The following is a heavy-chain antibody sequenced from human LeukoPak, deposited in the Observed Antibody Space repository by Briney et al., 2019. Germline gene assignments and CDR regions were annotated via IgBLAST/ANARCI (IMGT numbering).Heavy chain of an antibody. CDR1: GYTFTSYA. V-gene: IGHV7-4-1*02. CDR2: INTNTGNP. CDR3: ATSVRGVIIFPFDY. J-gene: IGHJ4*02. D-gene: IGHD3-10*01. Sequence: ASVKVSCKASGYTFTSYAMNWVRQAPGQGLEWMGWINTNTGNPTYAQGFTGRFVFSLDTSVSTAYLQISSLKAEDTAVYYCATSVRGVIIFPFDYWGQRTMVTVSS.